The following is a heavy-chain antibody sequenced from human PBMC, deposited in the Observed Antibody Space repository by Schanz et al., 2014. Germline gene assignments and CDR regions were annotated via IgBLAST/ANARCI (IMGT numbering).Heavy chain of an antibody. CDR2: ISRDGWTT. CDR1: GFTLSTNV. J-gene: IGHJ4*02. V-gene: IGHV3-74*01. Sequence: EVQLVESGGGLVQPGGSLRLSCAASGFTLSTNVVHWVRQAPGKGLVWVSRISRDGWTTTYADSVRGRFTISRDNAENTLSLQMNSLGAEDTAVYYCVLPAPVRPYWGLGTLVTVSS. D-gene: IGHD2-2*01. CDR3: VLPAPVRPY.